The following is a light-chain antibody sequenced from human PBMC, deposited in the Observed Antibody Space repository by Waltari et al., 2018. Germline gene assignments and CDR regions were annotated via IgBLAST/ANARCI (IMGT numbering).Light chain of an antibody. Sequence: EIVLTQSPATLSLSPGDRATLSCRASQSVSNYLAWYLQKPGQPPRLLISGASNRAAGIPDRFSGSGSGTDFTLTISSLDTEDVAVYFCQQRSNWPGLTFGGGTKVEIK. V-gene: IGKV3-11*01. CDR1: QSVSNY. CDR2: GAS. J-gene: IGKJ4*02. CDR3: QQRSNWPGLT.